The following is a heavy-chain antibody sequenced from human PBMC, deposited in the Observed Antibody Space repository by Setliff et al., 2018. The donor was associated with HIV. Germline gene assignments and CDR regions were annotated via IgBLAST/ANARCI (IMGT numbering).Heavy chain of an antibody. CDR2: IIPIFSTS. D-gene: IGHD2-2*01. Sequence: ASVKVSCKASGSTFTSYAINWVRQAPGQGLEWMGGIIPIFSTSNYAQRFQGRVTITADESTSTAHMELSSLRSEDTAVYYCARSPPRTSCYVCIYYMDVWGKGTTVTVSS. CDR3: ARSPPRTSCYVCIYYMDV. CDR1: GSTFTSYA. J-gene: IGHJ6*03. V-gene: IGHV1-69*13.